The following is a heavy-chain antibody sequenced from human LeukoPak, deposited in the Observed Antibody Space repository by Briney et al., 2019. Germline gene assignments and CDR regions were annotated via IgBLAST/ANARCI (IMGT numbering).Heavy chain of an antibody. CDR1: GASVSSGDYH. Sequence: SEALSLTCTVSGASVSSGDYHWSWVRQAPGKGLEWIGHNGDPSYNPSLKSRVVIPIDTSRNQFSLRLNSVTAADTATYFCVTYYVNGGGRGHWGPGALVTVSS. D-gene: IGHD3-16*01. CDR3: VTYYVNGGGRGH. J-gene: IGHJ4*02. CDR2: HNGDP. V-gene: IGHV4-61*08.